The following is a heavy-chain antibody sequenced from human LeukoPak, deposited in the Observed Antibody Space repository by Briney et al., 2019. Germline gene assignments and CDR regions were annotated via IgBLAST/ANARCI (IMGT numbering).Heavy chain of an antibody. J-gene: IGHJ3*02. V-gene: IGHV4-4*02. CDR3: ARGSHDTIRGVLDI. CDR2: IHYSGTT. D-gene: IGHD3-10*01. CDR1: GGSISSDYW. Sequence: SGTLSLTCAVSGGSISSDYWWSWVRQPPGKGLEYIGEIHYSGTTNYNPSLKSRVTISLDKSKNQFSLNLNSVTAADTAVFYCARGSHDTIRGVLDIWGQGTMVTASS.